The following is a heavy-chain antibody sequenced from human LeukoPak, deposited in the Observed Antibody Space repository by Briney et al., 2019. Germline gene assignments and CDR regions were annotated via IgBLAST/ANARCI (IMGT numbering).Heavy chain of an antibody. V-gene: IGHV3-23*01. CDR2: ISGSGGST. J-gene: IGHJ4*02. Sequence: PGGSLRLSCAASGFTFSSYGMSWVRQAPGQGLDWVSAISGSGGSTYYADSVKGRFTISRNNSKNTLYLQMNSLRVEDTAVYYCAKATSVTTLFDYWGQGTLVTVSS. D-gene: IGHD4-17*01. CDR1: GFTFSSYG. CDR3: AKATSVTTLFDY.